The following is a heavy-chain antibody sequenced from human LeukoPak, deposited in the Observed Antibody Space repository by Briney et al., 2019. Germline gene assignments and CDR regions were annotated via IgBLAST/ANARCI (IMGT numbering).Heavy chain of an antibody. CDR1: GGSISSYY. CDR3: GRGSSSWYRSSFDR. J-gene: IGHJ5*01. D-gene: IGHD6-13*01. CDR2: IYYSGSN. V-gene: IGHV4-59*01. Sequence: SETLSLTCTVSGGSISSYYWSWVRQPPGKGLEWVGYIYYSGSNNYNPSLKRGGTISVDKSKKKFSLKQRSGIEADTAGVYCGRGSSSWYRSSFDRWGQGTLVTVSP.